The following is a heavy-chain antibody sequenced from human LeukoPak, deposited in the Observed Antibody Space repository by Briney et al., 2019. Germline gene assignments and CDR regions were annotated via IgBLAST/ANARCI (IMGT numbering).Heavy chain of an antibody. V-gene: IGHV3-48*03. CDR3: ARERNFYYFDY. J-gene: IGHJ4*02. CDR2: ICGRGTTK. Sequence: PGGSMRLSCAASGFTFSSYEMDWVRQAPGKGLEWVSYICGRGTTKYYADSVKGRFTISRDNAENSLYPQMNDLRAEDTAVYYCARERNFYYFDYWGQGALVTVSS. D-gene: IGHD3-3*01. CDR1: GFTFSSYE.